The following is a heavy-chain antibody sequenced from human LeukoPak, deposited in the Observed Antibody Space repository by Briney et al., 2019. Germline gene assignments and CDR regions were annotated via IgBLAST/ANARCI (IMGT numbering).Heavy chain of an antibody. V-gene: IGHV3-21*01. D-gene: IGHD3-9*01. J-gene: IGHJ5*02. CDR3: ARGVGYDILTGYSSAANWFDP. CDR2: ISGSSSYI. Sequence: TGGSLRLSCAASGFTFSSDSMSWVRQAPGKGLEWVSYISGSSSYIYYADSAKGRCTISRDNAKNSLYLQINILRAEDTAVYYCARGVGYDILTGYSSAANWFDPWGQGTLVTVSS. CDR1: GFTFSSDS.